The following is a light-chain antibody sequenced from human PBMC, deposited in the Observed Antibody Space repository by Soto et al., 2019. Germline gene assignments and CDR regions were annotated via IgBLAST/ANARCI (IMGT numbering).Light chain of an antibody. CDR1: QDITSY. CDR3: QQTGAYPST. V-gene: IGKV1-9*01. Sequence: IQLTQSPATLSASVGESATITCRASQDITSYLAWYQQKPGQAPNLLIYGASTLQSGVPSRFSGSGSGTDFTLTISSLQAEDFSSYYCQQTGAYPSTFGGGTKVDIK. CDR2: GAS. J-gene: IGKJ4*01.